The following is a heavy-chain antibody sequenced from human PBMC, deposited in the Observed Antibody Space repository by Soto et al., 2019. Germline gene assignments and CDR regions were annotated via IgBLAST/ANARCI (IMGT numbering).Heavy chain of an antibody. Sequence: QVQLVQSGAEVKKPGASVKVSWRASGYTFTRSGISWVRQAPGQGVEWMGWISTYNGDTNYAQTFQGRVTMTTDTSTSTVHMEVRSLRSDDTAVYYCAREGVAPYYYYGMDGWGQGNPVTVSS. V-gene: IGHV1-18*01. J-gene: IGHJ6*02. CDR3: AREGVAPYYYYGMDG. CDR1: GYTFTRSG. CDR2: ISTYNGDT.